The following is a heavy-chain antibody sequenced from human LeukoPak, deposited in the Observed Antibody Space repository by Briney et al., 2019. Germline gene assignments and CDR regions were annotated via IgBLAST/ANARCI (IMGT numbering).Heavy chain of an antibody. CDR2: ISGDGGST. V-gene: IGHV3-43*02. Sequence: GGSLRLSCAASGFTFDDYAMHWVRQAPGKGLEWVSLISGDGGSTYYADSAKGRFTISRDNSKNSLYLQMNSLRTEDTALYYCAKDVATAAGTFYWGQGTLVTVSS. CDR1: GFTFDDYA. D-gene: IGHD6-13*01. J-gene: IGHJ4*02. CDR3: AKDVATAAGTFY.